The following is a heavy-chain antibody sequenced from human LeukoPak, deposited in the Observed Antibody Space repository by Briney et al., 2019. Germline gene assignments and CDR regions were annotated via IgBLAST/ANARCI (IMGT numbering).Heavy chain of an antibody. Sequence: GESLKISCKGSGYSFTSYWIGWVRQMPGKGLEWMGIIYLGDSDTRYSPSFQGPVTFSSDKSISTAYLQWSSLKASDTAMYYCARVSPYKGDILTGYYREGYFDYWGQGTLVTVSS. D-gene: IGHD3-9*01. CDR2: IYLGDSDT. J-gene: IGHJ4*02. CDR3: ARVSPYKGDILTGYYREGYFDY. CDR1: GYSFTSYW. V-gene: IGHV5-51*01.